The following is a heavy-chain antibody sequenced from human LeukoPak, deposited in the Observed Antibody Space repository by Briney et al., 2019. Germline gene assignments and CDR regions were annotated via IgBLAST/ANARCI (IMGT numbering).Heavy chain of an antibody. D-gene: IGHD3-10*01. V-gene: IGHV3-21*01. CDR1: GFTFSIYS. CDR2: ISSSSTYI. Sequence: GGSLRLSCAASGFTFSIYSMNWVRQAPGKGLEWVSSISSSSTYIYYADSVKGRFTISRDNAKNSLSLQMNGLRAEDTAVYYCARGTLVRGVIRTVDYWGQGTLVTVSS. J-gene: IGHJ4*02. CDR3: ARGTLVRGVIRTVDY.